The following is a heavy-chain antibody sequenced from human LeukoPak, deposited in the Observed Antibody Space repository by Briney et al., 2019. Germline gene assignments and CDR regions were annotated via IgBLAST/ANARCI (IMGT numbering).Heavy chain of an antibody. CDR3: AKDWGYTTMVSYYFDY. CDR1: GFTFSSYG. D-gene: IGHD5-18*01. J-gene: IGHJ4*02. V-gene: IGHV3-33*06. Sequence: GRSLRLSCAASGFTFSSYGMHWVRQAPGKGLKWVAVIWYDGNNKYYADSVKGRFTISRDNSKNTLYLQMNSLRAEDTAVYYCAKDWGYTTMVSYYFDYWGQGTLVTVSS. CDR2: IWYDGNNK.